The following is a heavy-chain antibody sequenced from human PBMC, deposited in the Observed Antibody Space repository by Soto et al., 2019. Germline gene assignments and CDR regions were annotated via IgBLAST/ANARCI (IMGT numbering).Heavy chain of an antibody. D-gene: IGHD6-13*01. CDR2: ISAYNGNT. V-gene: IGHV1-18*04. Sequence: QVQLVQSGAEVKKPGASVKVSCKASGYTFTSYGISWVRQAPGQGLEWMGWISAYNGNTNYAQKLQGRVTMTTDTSRSTAYMELRSVRSDGTAVYYCAREPSPGIAAAGGCYYYYGMDVWGQGTTVTVSS. CDR3: AREPSPGIAAAGGCYYYYGMDV. CDR1: GYTFTSYG. J-gene: IGHJ6*02.